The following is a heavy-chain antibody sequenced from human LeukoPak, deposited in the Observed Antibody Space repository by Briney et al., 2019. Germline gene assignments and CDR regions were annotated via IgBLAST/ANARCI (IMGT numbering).Heavy chain of an antibody. CDR3: AREGYCTNGVCAYYYYYYMDV. J-gene: IGHJ6*03. Sequence: GASXXVSCKASGYTFTSYDINWVRQATGQGLEWMGWMNHNSGNTGYAQKLQGRVTINRNTTKRTAYMELSRQRSEDTAVYYCAREGYCTNGVCAYYYYYYMDVWGKGTTVTVSS. CDR2: MNHNSGNT. V-gene: IGHV1-8*01. D-gene: IGHD2-8*01. CDR1: GYTFTSYD.